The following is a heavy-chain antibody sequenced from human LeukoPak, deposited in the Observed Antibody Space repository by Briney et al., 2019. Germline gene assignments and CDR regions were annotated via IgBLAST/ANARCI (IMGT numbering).Heavy chain of an antibody. D-gene: IGHD6-13*01. CDR1: GYTFTGYY. CDR2: INPNSGDT. Sequence: ASVKVSCKASGYTFTGYYMHWVRQAPGQGLEWMGWINPNSGDTHYAQNFQGRVTMTGDTSISTAYMELSSLRSDDTAVYYCARALGAAAADNQNWGRGTLVTVSS. V-gene: IGHV1-2*02. J-gene: IGHJ2*01. CDR3: ARALGAAAADNQN.